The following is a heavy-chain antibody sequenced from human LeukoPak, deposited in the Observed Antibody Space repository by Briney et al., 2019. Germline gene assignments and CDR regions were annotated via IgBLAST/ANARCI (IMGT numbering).Heavy chain of an antibody. CDR1: GESFSGYY. Sequence: SETLSLTCTVSGESFSGYYWSWIRQPPGKGLEWIGEINHSGSTNYNPSLKSRVTISVDTSKNQFSLKLNSVTAADTAVYYCARGPRGLGMAGTFDYWGQGTLVTVSS. V-gene: IGHV4-34*01. CDR3: ARGPRGLGMAGTFDY. CDR2: INHSGST. D-gene: IGHD6-19*01. J-gene: IGHJ4*02.